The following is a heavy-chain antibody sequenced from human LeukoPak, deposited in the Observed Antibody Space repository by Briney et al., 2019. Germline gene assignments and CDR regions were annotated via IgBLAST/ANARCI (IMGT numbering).Heavy chain of an antibody. V-gene: IGHV1-69*01. CDR2: IIPIFGTA. D-gene: IGHD5-18*01. CDR1: GGTFSSYA. CDR3: ARPREGTGYSYGFLFY. J-gene: IGHJ4*02. Sequence: SVKVSCKASGGTFSSYAISWVRQAPGQGLEWMGGIIPIFGTANYAQKFQGRVTITADESTSTAYMGLSSLRSEDTAVYYCARPREGTGYSYGFLFYWGQGTLVTVSS.